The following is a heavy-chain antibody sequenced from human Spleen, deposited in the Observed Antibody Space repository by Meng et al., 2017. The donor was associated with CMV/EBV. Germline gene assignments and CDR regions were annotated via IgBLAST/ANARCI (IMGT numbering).Heavy chain of an antibody. J-gene: IGHJ6*02. CDR3: ARDNYYEFWGGYYTGYYYYYGMDV. D-gene: IGHD3-3*01. V-gene: IGHV3-21*01. CDR1: GFTFSSYS. Sequence: GESLKISCAASGFTFSSYSMNWVRQAPGKGLEWVSSISSSSSYIYYADSVKGRFTISRDNAKNSLYLQMNSLRAEDTAVYYCARDNYYEFWGGYYTGYYYYYGMDVWGQGTTVTVSS. CDR2: ISSSSSYI.